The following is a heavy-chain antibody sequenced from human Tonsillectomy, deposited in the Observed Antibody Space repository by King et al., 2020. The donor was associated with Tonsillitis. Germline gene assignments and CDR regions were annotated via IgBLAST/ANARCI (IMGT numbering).Heavy chain of an antibody. CDR3: ARDRSGSSSFDP. V-gene: IGHV4-59*01. Sequence: VQLQESGPGLVKPSETLSLTCTVSGGSISSYYWNWIRQPPGKGLEWIGYIYYSGSTNYNPSLKSRVTISVHTSKNQFSLKLSSVTAADTAVYYCARDRSGSSSFDPWGQGTLVTVSS. CDR2: IYYSGST. CDR1: GGSISSYY. D-gene: IGHD6-13*01. J-gene: IGHJ5*02.